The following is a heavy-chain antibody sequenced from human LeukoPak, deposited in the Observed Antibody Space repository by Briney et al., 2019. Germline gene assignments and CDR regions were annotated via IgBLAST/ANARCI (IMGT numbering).Heavy chain of an antibody. J-gene: IGHJ4*02. CDR1: GGSFSDYY. CDR3: ARGGYCSGGSRPTGPIDY. D-gene: IGHD2-15*01. CDR2: INHSGST. Sequence: SETLSLTCAVYGGSFSDYYWSWIRQPPGKGLEWIGQINHSGSTNYNPSLKSRVTISVDTSKNQFSLKLSSVTAADTAVYYCARGGYCSGGSRPTGPIDYWGQGTLVTVSS. V-gene: IGHV4-34*01.